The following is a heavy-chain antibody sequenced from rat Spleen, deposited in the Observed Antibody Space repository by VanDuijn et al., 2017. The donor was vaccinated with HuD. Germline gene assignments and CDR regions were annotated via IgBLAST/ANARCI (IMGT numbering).Heavy chain of an antibody. D-gene: IGHD4-3*01. CDR1: GFTFNDHF. CDR3: VRQDTSGYSNWFTY. J-gene: IGHJ3*01. V-gene: IGHV5-25*01. CDR2: ISTGGGNT. Sequence: EVQLVESGGGLVQPGRSLKLSCAASGFTFNDHFMAWVRQAPTKGLEWVASISTGGGNTYYRDSVKGRFTISRENAKSTLYFLMDSLRSEDTATYYCVRQDTSGYSNWFTYWGQGTLVTVSS.